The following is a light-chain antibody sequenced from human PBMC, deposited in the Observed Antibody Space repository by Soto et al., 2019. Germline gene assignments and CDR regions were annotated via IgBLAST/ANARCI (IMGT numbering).Light chain of an antibody. J-gene: IGLJ1*01. CDR1: SSDVGGYNY. Sequence: QSVLTQPASVSGSHRQSIPISCTETSSDVGGYNYVSWYQQHPGKAPKLMIYDVSNRPSGVSNRFSGSKSGNTASLTISGLQAEDEADYYCSSYTSSSTYVFGTGTKVTV. V-gene: IGLV2-14*01. CDR3: SSYTSSSTYV. CDR2: DVS.